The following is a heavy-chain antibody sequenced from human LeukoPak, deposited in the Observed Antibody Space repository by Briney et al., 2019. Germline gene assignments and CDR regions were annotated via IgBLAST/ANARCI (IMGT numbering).Heavy chain of an antibody. J-gene: IGHJ4*02. Sequence: GASVKVSCKTSGYSENFYGITWVRQVAGQGLEWMGWISAQHGQTEYAPNSQDRVTMTTDTYTNTAYMELRSLRSDDTAVYYCASMGTVVTPGYFDYWGQGTLVTVSS. V-gene: IGHV1-18*01. CDR2: ISAQHGQT. D-gene: IGHD4-23*01. CDR1: GYSENFYG. CDR3: ASMGTVVTPGYFDY.